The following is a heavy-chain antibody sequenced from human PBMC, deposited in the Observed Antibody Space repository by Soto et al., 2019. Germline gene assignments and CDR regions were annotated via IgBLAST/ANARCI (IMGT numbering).Heavy chain of an antibody. J-gene: IGHJ4*02. CDR1: GGSFSGYY. Sequence: PSETLSLTCAVYGGSFSGYYWSWIRQPPGKGLEWIGEINHSGSTNYNPSLKSRVTISVDTSKNQFSLKLSSVTAADTAVYYCARAWVESSGYDYRFDYWGQGTLVTVSS. CDR2: INHSGST. CDR3: ARAWVESSGYDYRFDY. V-gene: IGHV4-34*01. D-gene: IGHD5-12*01.